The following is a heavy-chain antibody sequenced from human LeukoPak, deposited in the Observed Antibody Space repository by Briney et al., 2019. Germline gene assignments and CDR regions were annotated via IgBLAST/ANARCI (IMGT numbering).Heavy chain of an antibody. J-gene: IGHJ3*01. CDR1: GVSISSGGYY. D-gene: IGHD3-3*02. V-gene: IGHV4-31*03. CDR2: IFFSGST. CDR3: ARVVAGLAALDV. Sequence: SQTLSLTCSVSGVSISSGGYYWSWLRLHPGKGLEWIGYIFFSGSTYYNPYLKSRVNISVDTSENHFSLKVTSVTAADTAVYYCARVVAGLAALDVWGQGTLVTVSS.